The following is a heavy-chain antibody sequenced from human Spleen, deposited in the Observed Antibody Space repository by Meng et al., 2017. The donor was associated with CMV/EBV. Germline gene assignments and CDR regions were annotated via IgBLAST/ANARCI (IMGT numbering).Heavy chain of an antibody. J-gene: IGHJ5*02. D-gene: IGHD6-13*01. CDR3: AKDTGALSSWWIGS. CDR1: GFTFDDYA. Sequence: GGSLRLSCAASGFTFDDYAMHWVRLAPGRGLEWVSGITWNSGTIDYADSVEGRFTISRDNAKKSLYLQMNSLRADDTALYYCAKDTGALSSWWIGSWGQGTLVTVSS. V-gene: IGHV3-9*01. CDR2: ITWNSGTI.